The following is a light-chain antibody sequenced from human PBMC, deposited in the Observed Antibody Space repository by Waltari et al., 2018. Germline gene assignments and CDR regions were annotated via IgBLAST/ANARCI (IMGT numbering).Light chain of an antibody. CDR3: CSFASTSTPYV. J-gene: IGLJ1*01. CDR2: EVT. CDR1: SSDVGRHNL. Sequence: QSALTQPASVSGSPGQSITISCTGTSSDVGRHNLVSWYQQHPGKAPKLMIHEVTKRPSGVSKRFSGSKSGNTASLTISGLQAEDETDYYCCSFASTSTPYVFGSGTKVTV. V-gene: IGLV2-23*02.